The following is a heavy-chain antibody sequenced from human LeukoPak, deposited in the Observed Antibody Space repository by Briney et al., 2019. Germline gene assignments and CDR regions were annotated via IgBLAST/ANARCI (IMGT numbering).Heavy chain of an antibody. Sequence: PGGSLRLSCAASGFTFSGYGMHWVRQAPGKGLEWVALIWYDGSDKYYADSVNGRFTISRDNSKNTLFLQMNSLRAEDTAVYYCARDRGTSSGRGGYFDFWGQGTLVTVSS. V-gene: IGHV3-33*01. CDR2: IWYDGSDK. CDR3: ARDRGTSSGRGGYFDF. CDR1: GFTFSGYG. D-gene: IGHD6-6*01. J-gene: IGHJ4*02.